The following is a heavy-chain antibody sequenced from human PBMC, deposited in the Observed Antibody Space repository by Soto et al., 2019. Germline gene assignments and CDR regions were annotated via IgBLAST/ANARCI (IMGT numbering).Heavy chain of an antibody. D-gene: IGHD6-13*01. CDR1: GYTFTSYA. CDR2: INAGNGNT. Sequence: QVQLVQSGAEVKKPGASVKVSCKASGYTFTSYAMHWVRQAPGQRPEWMGWINAGNGNTKYSQKFQGRVTITRDTYASTAYMELSSLRSEDTAVYYCAREGSSSWYQAYWGQGTLVTVSS. V-gene: IGHV1-3*01. J-gene: IGHJ4*02. CDR3: AREGSSSWYQAY.